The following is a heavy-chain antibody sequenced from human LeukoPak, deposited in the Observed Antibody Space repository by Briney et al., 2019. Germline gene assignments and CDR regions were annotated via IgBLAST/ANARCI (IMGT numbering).Heavy chain of an antibody. CDR3: ARAINAYYYGSGAPAGYMDV. J-gene: IGHJ6*03. D-gene: IGHD3-10*01. CDR1: GGTFSSYT. V-gene: IGHV1-69*13. CDR2: IIPIFGTA. Sequence: ASVKVSCKASGGTFSSYTITWVRQAPGQGLEWMGGIIPIFGTANYAQKFQGRVTITADESTSTAYMELSSVRSKDTAVYYCARAINAYYYGSGAPAGYMDVWGKGTTVTISS.